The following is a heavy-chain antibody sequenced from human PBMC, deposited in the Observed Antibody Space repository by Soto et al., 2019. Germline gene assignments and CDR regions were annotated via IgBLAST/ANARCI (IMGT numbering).Heavy chain of an antibody. J-gene: IGHJ5*02. D-gene: IGHD1-20*01. V-gene: IGHV2-5*02. CDR2: IYWDDDK. CDR1: GFSLTTSGVG. Sequence: QITLKESGPTLLSPTQTLTLTCTFSGFSLTTSGVGVGWIRQPPGKALEWLAFIYWDDDKRYSPSLNNRLTISKDTSINQVVLTMTNMDPVDTATYFCAHRRPWSSNWNSGWLDPWGQGTLVTVSS. CDR3: AHRRPWSSNWNSGWLDP.